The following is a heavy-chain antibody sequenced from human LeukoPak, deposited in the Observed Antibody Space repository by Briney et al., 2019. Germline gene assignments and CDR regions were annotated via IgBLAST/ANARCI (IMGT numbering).Heavy chain of an antibody. CDR3: ARDDRLDV. CDR1: GFSFRSYT. CDR2: ISSSSSYI. J-gene: IGHJ4*02. Sequence: GGSLRLSCAASGFSFRSYTMNWVRQAPGKGLEWVSMISSSSSYINYTDSVKGRFTISRDNAKNSLYLQMNNLRAEDTAVYYCARDDRLDVWGQGTLVTVSS. V-gene: IGHV3-21*01.